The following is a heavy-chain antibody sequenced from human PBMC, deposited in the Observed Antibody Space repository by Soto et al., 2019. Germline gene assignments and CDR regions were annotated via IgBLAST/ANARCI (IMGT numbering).Heavy chain of an antibody. J-gene: IGHJ4*02. CDR3: ASTERAPYYFDY. V-gene: IGHV4-39*01. Sequence: ASETLSLTCTFSGGSISSSSYYLGWIRQPPGKGLEWIGSIYYSGSTYYNPSLKSRVTISVDTSKNQFSLKLSSVTAADTAVYYCASTERAPYYFDYWGQGTLVTVSS. CDR1: GGSISSSSYY. CDR2: IYYSGST. D-gene: IGHD4-17*01.